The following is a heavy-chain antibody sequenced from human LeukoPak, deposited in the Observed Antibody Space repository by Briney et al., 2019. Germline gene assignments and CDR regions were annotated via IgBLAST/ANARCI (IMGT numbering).Heavy chain of an antibody. CDR2: IYHSGST. Sequence: SQTLSLTCTVSGGSISSGGYYWSWIRQPPGKGLEWIGYIYHSGSTYYNPSLKSRVTISVDTSKNQFSLKLSSVTAADTAVYYCARRSYSSSSNLDYWGQGTLVTVSS. V-gene: IGHV4-30-2*03. CDR3: ARRSYSSSSNLDY. J-gene: IGHJ4*02. D-gene: IGHD6-6*01. CDR1: GGSISSGGYY.